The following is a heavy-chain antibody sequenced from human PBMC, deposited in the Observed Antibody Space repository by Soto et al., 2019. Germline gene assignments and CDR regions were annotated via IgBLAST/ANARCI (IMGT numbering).Heavy chain of an antibody. CDR2: IIPILGIA. CDR3: AGITGTTDWFYP. Sequence: SVKVSCKASGGTFSSYTISWVRQAPGQGLEWMGRIIPILGIANYAQKFQGRVTITADKSTSTAYMELRSLRSDDTAVYYCAGITGTTDWFYPCGQGTLVTVSA. J-gene: IGHJ5*02. CDR1: GGTFSSYT. V-gene: IGHV1-69*02. D-gene: IGHD1-7*01.